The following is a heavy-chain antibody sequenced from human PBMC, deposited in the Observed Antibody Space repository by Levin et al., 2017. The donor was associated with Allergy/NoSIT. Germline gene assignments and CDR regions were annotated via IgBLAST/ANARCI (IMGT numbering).Heavy chain of an antibody. V-gene: IGHV1-69*01. J-gene: IGHJ4*02. CDR1: GGTFSSYA. CDR3: ASGAPYSSSSIDY. Sequence: KISCKASGGTFSSYAISWVRQAPGQGLEWMGGIIPIFGTANYAQKFQGRVTITADESTSTAYMELSSLRSEDTAVYYCASGAPYSSSSIDYWGQGTLVTVSS. D-gene: IGHD6-6*01. CDR2: IIPIFGTA.